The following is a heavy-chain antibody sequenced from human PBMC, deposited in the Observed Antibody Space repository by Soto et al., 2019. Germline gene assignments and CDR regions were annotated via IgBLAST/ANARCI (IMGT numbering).Heavy chain of an antibody. D-gene: IGHD1-7*01. Sequence: LSLTCTVSGGSISSGGYYWRWIRQHPGKGLEWIGYIYYSGSTYYNPSLKSRVTISVDTSKNQFSLKLSSVTAADTAVYYCARDNRANWNYEYYYGMDVWGQGTTVT. CDR1: GGSISSGGYY. CDR2: IYYSGST. CDR3: ARDNRANWNYEYYYGMDV. J-gene: IGHJ6*02. V-gene: IGHV4-31*03.